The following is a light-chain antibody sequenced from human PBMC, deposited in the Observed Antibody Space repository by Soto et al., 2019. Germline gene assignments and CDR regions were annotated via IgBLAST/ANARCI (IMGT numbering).Light chain of an antibody. V-gene: IGKV1-5*01. CDR1: QSISSW. J-gene: IGKJ1*01. CDR3: QQYSSYST. Sequence: DIQMTQSPSTLSASVGDRVTITCRASQSISSWLAWYQQKPGKAPKLLIYDASNLQSGVPSRFSGSGSGTEFTLTISSLQPDDLATYYCQQYSSYSTFGQGTKVEIK. CDR2: DAS.